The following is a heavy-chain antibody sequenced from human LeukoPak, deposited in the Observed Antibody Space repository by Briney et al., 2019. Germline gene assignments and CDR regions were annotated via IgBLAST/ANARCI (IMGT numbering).Heavy chain of an antibody. CDR1: GFTFTNYG. J-gene: IGHJ4*02. V-gene: IGHV3-23*01. Sequence: GGSLRLSCAASGFTFTNYGMNWVRQAPGKGLEWVSGITPDAGRTYYADSVKGRFTICRDNSKNTVYLQMNSLGAEDTAVYYCARGVYSGSYYTFDYWGQGTLVTVSS. D-gene: IGHD3-10*01. CDR2: ITPDAGRT. CDR3: ARGVYSGSYYTFDY.